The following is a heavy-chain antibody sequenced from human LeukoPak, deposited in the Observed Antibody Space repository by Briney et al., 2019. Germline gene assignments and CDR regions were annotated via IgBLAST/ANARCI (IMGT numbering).Heavy chain of an antibody. Sequence: TSETLSLTCTVSGGSISSSNYYWGWIRQPPGKGLEWIGSIYNSGTTYFNPSLKSRVTISVDTSKNQFSLKLSSVTAADTAVYYCARPGYYYDSSGYYYRDYWGQGTLVTVSS. CDR1: GGSISSSNYY. V-gene: IGHV4-39*01. J-gene: IGHJ4*02. D-gene: IGHD3-22*01. CDR3: ARPGYYYDSSGYYYRDY. CDR2: IYNSGTT.